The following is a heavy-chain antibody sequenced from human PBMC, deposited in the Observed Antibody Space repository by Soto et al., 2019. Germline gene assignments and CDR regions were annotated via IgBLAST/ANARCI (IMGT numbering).Heavy chain of an antibody. CDR1: GFTFSNYA. CDR3: AKYPEYSVYDATYFDY. Sequence: EVQLVESGGGLVQPGGSLRLSCAASGFTFSNYAVTWVRQAPAKGLEWVSVISGSDGSTYYANSVRGRFTISRDNSKNTVYLQMNSLRAEDTAVYYCAKYPEYSVYDATYFDYWGQGTLVTVSS. J-gene: IGHJ4*02. D-gene: IGHD5-12*01. V-gene: IGHV3-23*04. CDR2: ISGSDGST.